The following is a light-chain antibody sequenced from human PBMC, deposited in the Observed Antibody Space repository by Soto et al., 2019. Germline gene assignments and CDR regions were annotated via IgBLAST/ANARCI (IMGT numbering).Light chain of an antibody. CDR3: QQYGTSPTWT. Sequence: ESVLARSPGTLSLSPGERATLSCMAIQSVSSSYLAWYQQKPGQAPRLLIYGASTRATGIPARFSGSGSGTDFTLTISSLEPEDFAVYYCQQYGTSPTWTFGQGTKVDIK. CDR1: QSVSSSY. J-gene: IGKJ1*01. V-gene: IGKV3-20*01. CDR2: GAS.